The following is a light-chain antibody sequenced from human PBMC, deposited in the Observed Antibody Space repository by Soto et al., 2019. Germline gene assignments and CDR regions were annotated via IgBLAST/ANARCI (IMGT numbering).Light chain of an antibody. V-gene: IGLV1-51*01. CDR1: SSNIGNNY. J-gene: IGLJ2*01. CDR3: GTWDGSLNTQI. CDR2: DND. Sequence: QSVLSQPPSVSAAPGQKVTISCSGSSSNIGNNYVSWYQQLPVTAPKLLIYDNDKRPSGIPDRFSGSKSGTSATLGITGLQTGDEADYYCGTWDGSLNTQIFGGGTKLTVL.